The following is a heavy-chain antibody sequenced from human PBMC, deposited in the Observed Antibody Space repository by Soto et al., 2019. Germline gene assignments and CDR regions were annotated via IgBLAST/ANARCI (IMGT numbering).Heavy chain of an antibody. D-gene: IGHD1-26*01. J-gene: IGHJ5*02. CDR1: RVSINSGDYF. CDR2: IYYSGTT. CDR3: GRAGRRDGNSYHGRFDT. Sequence: SETLSLTCTVSRVSINSGDYFWSWIRQPPGKGLEWIGYIYYSGTTYYNPSLESRVTISVDTPKNYFSLKLSSVTAADTAVYFCGRAGRRDGNSYHGRFDTWGQGIVVTVSS. V-gene: IGHV4-30-4*01.